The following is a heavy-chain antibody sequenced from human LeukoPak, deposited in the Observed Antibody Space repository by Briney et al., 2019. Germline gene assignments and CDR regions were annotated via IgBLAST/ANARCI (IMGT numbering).Heavy chain of an antibody. CDR3: ARHYDSSGSHMDY. Sequence: GGSLRLSCAASGFTFSNYEMNWVRQAPGKGLEWISYIRSGGNTRYYADSVKGRFTISRDDAKNSLYLQLNSPRAEDTAVYYCARHYDSSGSHMDYWGQGTLVTVSS. CDR2: IRSGGNTR. CDR1: GFTFSNYE. D-gene: IGHD3-22*01. J-gene: IGHJ4*02. V-gene: IGHV3-48*03.